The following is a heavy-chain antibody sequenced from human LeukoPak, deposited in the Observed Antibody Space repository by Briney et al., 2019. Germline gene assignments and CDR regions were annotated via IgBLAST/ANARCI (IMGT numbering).Heavy chain of an antibody. CDR3: ARLSRDYYDSSGYGIDH. Sequence: SETLSLTCTVSGGSISSYYWSWIRQPPGKGLEWIGYIYYSGSTNYNPSLKSRVTISVDTSKNQFSLKLSSVTAADTAVYYCARLSRDYYDSSGYGIDHWGQGTLVTVSS. CDR1: GGSISSYY. CDR2: IYYSGST. J-gene: IGHJ4*02. D-gene: IGHD3-22*01. V-gene: IGHV4-59*08.